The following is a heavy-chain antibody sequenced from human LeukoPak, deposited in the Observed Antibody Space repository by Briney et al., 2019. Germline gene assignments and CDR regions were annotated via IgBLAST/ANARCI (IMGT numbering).Heavy chain of an antibody. Sequence: PSETLSLTXTVSGGSISSGSYYWSWIRQPAGKGLEWIGRIYTSGSTNYNPSLKSRVTISVDTSKNQFSLKLSSVTAADTAVYYCAGKVVVAAKYGAFDIWGQGTMVTVSS. CDR3: AGKVVVAAKYGAFDI. D-gene: IGHD2-15*01. CDR2: IYTSGST. J-gene: IGHJ3*02. CDR1: GGSISSGSYY. V-gene: IGHV4-61*02.